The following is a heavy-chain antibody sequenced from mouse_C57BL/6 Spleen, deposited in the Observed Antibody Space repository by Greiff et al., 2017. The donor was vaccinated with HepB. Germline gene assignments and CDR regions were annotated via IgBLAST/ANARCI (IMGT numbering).Heavy chain of an antibody. CDR2: IDPSDSYT. J-gene: IGHJ2*01. D-gene: IGHD1-1*01. Sequence: VQLQQPGAELVRPGTSVKLSCKASGYTFTSYWMHWVKQRPGQGLEWIGVIDPSDSYTNYNQKFKGKATLTVDTSSSTAYMQLSSLTSEDSAVYYCARRGYYGSSYSFDYWGQGTTLTVSS. CDR1: GYTFTSYW. V-gene: IGHV1-59*01. CDR3: ARRGYYGSSYSFDY.